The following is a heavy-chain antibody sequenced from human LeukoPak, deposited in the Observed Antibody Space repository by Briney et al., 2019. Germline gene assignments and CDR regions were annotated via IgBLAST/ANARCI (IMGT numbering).Heavy chain of an antibody. J-gene: IGHJ5*02. V-gene: IGHV4-39*01. CDR1: GVSISTRTYY. CDR2: IYYTGNT. D-gene: IGHD6-13*01. Sequence: SETLSLTCTVSGVSISTRTYYRAWIRQPPGKGLEWIGSIYYTGNTNYNPSLKSRVTISVDTSKNQFSLEVTSVTAADTAVYYCARQGDTSSWYNWFDPWGQGTLVTVST. CDR3: ARQGDTSSWYNWFDP.